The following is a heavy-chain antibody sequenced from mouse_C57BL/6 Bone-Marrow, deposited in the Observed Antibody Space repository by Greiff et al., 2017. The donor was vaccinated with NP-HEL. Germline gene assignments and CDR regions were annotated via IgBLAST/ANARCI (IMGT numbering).Heavy chain of an antibody. CDR3: SRVTTVVDWYFDV. D-gene: IGHD1-1*01. Sequence: QVQLQQSGAELVRPGTSVKMSCKASGYTFTNYWIGWAKQRPGHGLEWIGDIYPGGGYTNYNEKFKGKATLTADKSSSTAYMQFSSLTSEDSAIYYCSRVTTVVDWYFDVWGTGTPVTVSS. CDR1: GYTFTNYW. CDR2: IYPGGGYT. J-gene: IGHJ1*03. V-gene: IGHV1-63*01.